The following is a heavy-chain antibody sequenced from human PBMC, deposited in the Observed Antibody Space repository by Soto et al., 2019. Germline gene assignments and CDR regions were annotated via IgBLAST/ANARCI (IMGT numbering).Heavy chain of an antibody. Sequence: QITLKESGPTLVKPTQTLTLTCTFSGFSLSTSGVGVGWIRQPPGKALEWLALIYWDDDKGYSPSVKRRRTITQDSSNYHMVLTMNNMDPVDTATYYCAHSWYCSGGSCYYSNRFDPWGEGTLVTVSS. CDR2: IYWDDDK. CDR1: GFSLSTSGVG. V-gene: IGHV2-5*02. J-gene: IGHJ5*02. CDR3: AHSWYCSGGSCYYSNRFDP. D-gene: IGHD2-15*01.